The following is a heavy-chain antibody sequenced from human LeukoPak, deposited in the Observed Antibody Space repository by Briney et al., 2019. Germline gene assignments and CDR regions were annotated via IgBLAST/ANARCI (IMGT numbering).Heavy chain of an antibody. D-gene: IGHD6-19*01. J-gene: IGHJ6*03. CDR2: IYTSGST. CDR1: GGSISGGSYY. CDR3: ARDPRYSSGWSASGMDV. Sequence: SQTLSLTCTVSGGSISGGSYYWSWIRQPAGKGLEWIGRIYTSGSTNYNPSLKSRVTISVDTSKNQFSLKLSSVTAADTAVYYCARDPRYSSGWSASGMDVWGKGTTVTISS. V-gene: IGHV4-61*02.